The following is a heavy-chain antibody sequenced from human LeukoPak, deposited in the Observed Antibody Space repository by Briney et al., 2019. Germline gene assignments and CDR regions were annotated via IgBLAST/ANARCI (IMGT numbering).Heavy chain of an antibody. CDR1: GFTFNSYW. J-gene: IGHJ6*02. Sequence: GGSLRLSCAASGFTFNSYWMNWARQAPGKGLEWVASINHNGNVNYYVDSVKGRFTISRDNAKNSLYLQMSNLRAEDTAVYFCARGGGLDVWGQGATVTVSS. V-gene: IGHV3-7*03. CDR2: INHNGNVN. D-gene: IGHD3-16*01. CDR3: ARGGGLDV.